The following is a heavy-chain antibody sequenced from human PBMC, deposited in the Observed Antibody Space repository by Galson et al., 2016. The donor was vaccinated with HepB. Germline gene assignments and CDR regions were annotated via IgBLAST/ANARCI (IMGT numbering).Heavy chain of an antibody. Sequence: SLRLSCAASGITLSGLAMHWVRQAPGKGLEWVAVISYDGTHIYYADSVKGRFTISRDNSKNTLYLQMDSLRAEDTAVYYCARDGHNDAFDIWGQGTMVTVSS. CDR2: ISYDGTHI. CDR1: GITLSGLA. CDR3: ARDGHNDAFDI. D-gene: IGHD1-1*01. J-gene: IGHJ3*02. V-gene: IGHV3-30*04.